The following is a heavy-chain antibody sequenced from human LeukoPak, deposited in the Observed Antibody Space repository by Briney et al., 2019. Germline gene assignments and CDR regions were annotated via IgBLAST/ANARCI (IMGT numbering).Heavy chain of an antibody. Sequence: ASVKVSCKAAGYTFTGYYIHWVRQAPGQGLEWMGWINPNSGGTNYAQKFQGRVTMTRDTSISTAYMELSRLRSDDTAVYYCASSSGSYLNWYFDLWGRGTLVTVSS. CDR1: GYTFTGYY. V-gene: IGHV1-2*02. CDR2: INPNSGGT. J-gene: IGHJ2*01. D-gene: IGHD1-26*01. CDR3: ASSSGSYLNWYFDL.